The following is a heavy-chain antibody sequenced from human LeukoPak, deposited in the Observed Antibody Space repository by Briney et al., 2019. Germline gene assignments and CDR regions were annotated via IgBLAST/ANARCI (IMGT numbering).Heavy chain of an antibody. CDR1: GFTFSSYS. CDR2: ISSSSSYI. CDR3: ARDPSSSWSVGYFDY. Sequence: GGSLRLSCAASGFTFSSYSMNWVRQAPGKGLEWVSSISSSSSYIYYADSVKGRFTISRDNAKNSLYLQMNSLRAEDTAVYYCARDPSSSWSVGYFDYWGQGALVTVSS. D-gene: IGHD6-13*01. V-gene: IGHV3-21*01. J-gene: IGHJ4*02.